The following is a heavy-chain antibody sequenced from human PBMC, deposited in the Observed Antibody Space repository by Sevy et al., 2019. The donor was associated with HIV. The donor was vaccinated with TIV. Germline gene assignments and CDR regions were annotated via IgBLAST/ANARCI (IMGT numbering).Heavy chain of an antibody. CDR3: VREGRNYEYVWGTYHSGF. Sequence: GGSLRLSCTGSGFTFGDYAMSWIRQAPGKGLEWLAVISYDGSVKYYTESVKGRFTISRDNTKNTLFLQLNSLRPEDTAVYYCVREGRNYEYVWGTYHSGFRAQGTLVTVSS. CDR1: GFTFGDYA. J-gene: IGHJ4*02. D-gene: IGHD3-16*02. CDR2: ISYDGSVK. V-gene: IGHV3-30*04.